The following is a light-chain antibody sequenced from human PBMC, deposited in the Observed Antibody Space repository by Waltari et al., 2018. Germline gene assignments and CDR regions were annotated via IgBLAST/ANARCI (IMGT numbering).Light chain of an antibody. V-gene: IGKV3-15*01. Sequence: EIVMTQSPATLSGSPGERATLSCRASQSVGSNLAWYQQKPGQAPRLLISGASTGATGVPARFSGGGSGTELTLTISSLQSEDFAIYYCQQHNNWPLTFGGGTKVESK. J-gene: IGKJ4*01. CDR2: GAS. CDR1: QSVGSN. CDR3: QQHNNWPLT.